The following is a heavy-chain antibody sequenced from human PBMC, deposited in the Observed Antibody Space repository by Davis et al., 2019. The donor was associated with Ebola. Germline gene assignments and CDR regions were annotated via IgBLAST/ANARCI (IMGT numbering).Heavy chain of an antibody. V-gene: IGHV4-61*08. J-gene: IGHJ5*02. CDR1: GGSISSGGYY. CDR2: IYYSGST. D-gene: IGHD6-19*01. CDR3: ARLYSSGWFTFDP. Sequence: SETLSLTCTVSGGSISSGGYYWSWIRQPPGKGLEWIGYIYYSGSTNYNPSLKSRVTISVDTSKNQFSLKLSSVTAADTAVYYCARLYSSGWFTFDPWGQGTLVTVSS.